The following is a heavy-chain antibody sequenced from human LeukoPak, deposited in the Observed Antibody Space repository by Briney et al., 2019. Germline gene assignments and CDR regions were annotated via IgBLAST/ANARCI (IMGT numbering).Heavy chain of an antibody. Sequence: GSVKVSCKASQNTFTGHNVHWVRQAPPGGLEQMGWISPDNGSTNYAQKFRGIVTTTRDTSIRTAYMELGSLTSDDTGVYYCARYSDQGTYWGQGTPVTVSS. CDR2: ISPDNGST. D-gene: IGHD1-7*01. CDR1: QNTFTGHN. V-gene: IGHV1-2*02. CDR3: ARYSDQGTY. J-gene: IGHJ4*02.